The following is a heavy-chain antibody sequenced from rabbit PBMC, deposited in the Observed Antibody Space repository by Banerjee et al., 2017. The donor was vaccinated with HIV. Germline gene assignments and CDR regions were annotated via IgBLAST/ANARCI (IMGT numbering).Heavy chain of an antibody. J-gene: IGHJ3*01. CDR1: GFDFSSGY. Sequence: QLKESGGGLVQPGGSLKLSCKASGFDFSSGYMSWVRQAPGKGLEWIGHIDPVFGSTYYATWVSGRFTISSHNAQNTLYLQLNSLTVADTATYFCARHVHFVGSDLWGQGTLVTVS. V-gene: IGHV1S7*01. CDR2: IDPVFGST. D-gene: IGHD3-1*01. CDR3: ARHVHFVGSDL.